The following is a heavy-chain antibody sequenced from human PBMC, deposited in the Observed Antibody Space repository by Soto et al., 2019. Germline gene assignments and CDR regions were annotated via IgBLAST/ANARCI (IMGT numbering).Heavy chain of an antibody. J-gene: IGHJ6*03. D-gene: IGHD3-3*01. CDR2: INAGNGNT. V-gene: IGHV1-3*01. CDR1: GYTFTSYA. CDR3: ARLPLLEEPNYYYYYMDV. Sequence: ASVKVSCKASGYTFTSYAMHWVRQAPGQRLEWMGWINAGNGNTKYSQKFQGRVTITRDTSASTAYMELSSLRSEDTAVYYCARLPLLEEPNYYYYYMDVWGKGTTVTVSS.